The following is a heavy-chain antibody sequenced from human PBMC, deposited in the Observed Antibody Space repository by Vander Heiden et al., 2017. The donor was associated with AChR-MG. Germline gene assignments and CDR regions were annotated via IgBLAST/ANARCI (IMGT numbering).Heavy chain of an antibody. J-gene: IGHJ6*03. CDR3: AKTYLTTPYYMDV. Sequence: EVQLLESGGGVVQPGGSLSISCAASGFTLSSCAMSGARQAPGKGLEWVSAISGSGGSTYYADSVKGRFTISRDNSKNTLYLQMNSLRAEDTAVYYCAKTYLTTPYYMDVWGKGTTVTVSS. D-gene: IGHD2-2*01. V-gene: IGHV3-23*01. CDR2: ISGSGGST. CDR1: GFTLSSCA.